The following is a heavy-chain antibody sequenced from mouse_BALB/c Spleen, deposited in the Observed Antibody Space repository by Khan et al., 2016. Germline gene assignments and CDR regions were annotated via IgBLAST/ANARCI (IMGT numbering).Heavy chain of an antibody. CDR1: GYSITSGYS. Sequence: EVQLQESGPDLVKPSQSLSLTCTVTGYSITSGYSWHWIRQFPGNKLEWMGYIHYSVNTNYNPSLKSRISITRATSKNQSFLQLNSVTPEDAATYYCARSWDWYFDFRGAVTTVTVAS. CDR2: IHYSVNT. J-gene: IGHJ1*01. V-gene: IGHV3-1*02. CDR3: ARSWDWYFDF.